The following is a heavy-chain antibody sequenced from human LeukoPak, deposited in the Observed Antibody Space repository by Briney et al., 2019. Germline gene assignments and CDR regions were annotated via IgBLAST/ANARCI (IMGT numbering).Heavy chain of an antibody. CDR2: IIPIFGTA. CDR1: GGTFSSYA. V-gene: IGHV1-69*06. J-gene: IGHJ5*02. Sequence: SVKVSCKASGGTFSSYAISWVRQAPGQGLEWMGGIIPIFGTANYAQKFQGRGTITADKSTSTAYMGLSSLRSEDTAVYYCARVESTVYDSSGYYLLGGRWFDPWGQGTLVTVSS. D-gene: IGHD3-22*01. CDR3: ARVESTVYDSSGYYLLGGRWFDP.